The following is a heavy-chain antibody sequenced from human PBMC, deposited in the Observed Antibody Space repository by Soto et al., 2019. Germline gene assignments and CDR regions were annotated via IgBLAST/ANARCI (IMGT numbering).Heavy chain of an antibody. J-gene: IGHJ4*02. CDR2: FYYTGST. D-gene: IGHD3-22*01. V-gene: IGHV4-61*01. CDR1: GVSVSSGNYY. Sequence: SETLSLTCPVSGVSVSSGNYYWSWIRQPPGKGLEWIGYFYYTGSTNYNPSLKSRVTISIDASKNQFSLRLSSVTAADTAMYYCARSMHYSDGSNYSPFDYWGQGTLVTVSS. CDR3: ARSMHYSDGSNYSPFDY.